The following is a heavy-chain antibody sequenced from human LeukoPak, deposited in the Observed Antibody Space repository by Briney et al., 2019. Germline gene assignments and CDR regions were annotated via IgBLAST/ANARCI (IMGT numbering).Heavy chain of an antibody. Sequence: QPGGSLRLSCAASGFTFSSYWMSWVRQAPGKGLECVANIKQDGSEKYYVDSVKGRFTISRDNAKNSLYLQMNSLRAEDTAVYYCASGTRSGRYYYGMDVSGQGTTVTVSS. D-gene: IGHD3-3*01. CDR3: ASGTRSGRYYYGMDV. CDR2: IKQDGSEK. V-gene: IGHV3-7*01. CDR1: GFTFSSYW. J-gene: IGHJ6*02.